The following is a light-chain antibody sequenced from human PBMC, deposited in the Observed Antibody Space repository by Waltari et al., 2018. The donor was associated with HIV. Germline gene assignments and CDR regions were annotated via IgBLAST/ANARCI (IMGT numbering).Light chain of an antibody. CDR3: QSTDISGTLVV. CDR2: NDH. CDR1: ALPSQH. J-gene: IGLJ2*01. V-gene: IGLV3-25*03. Sequence: SYELTQPPSVSVSPGQTARITCSGDALPSQHGHWYQQKPGQAPILMIYNDHERPAGIPERFSGSTSGTTVTLTISGVQAEDEADYYCQSTDISGTLVVFGGGTKLTVL.